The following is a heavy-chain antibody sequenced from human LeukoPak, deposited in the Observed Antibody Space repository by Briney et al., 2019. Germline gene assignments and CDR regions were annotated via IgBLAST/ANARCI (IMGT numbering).Heavy chain of an antibody. CDR2: ISSSSSYI. V-gene: IGHV3-21*01. D-gene: IGHD2-15*01. CDR1: GFSFSTYW. Sequence: GGSLRLSCAASGFSFSTYWMTWVRQAPGKGLEWVSSISSSSSYIYYADSVKGRFTISRDNAKNSLYLQMNSLRAEDTAVYYFARDRLSYCSGGSCYPDYWGQGTLVTVSS. J-gene: IGHJ4*02. CDR3: ARDRLSYCSGGSCYPDY.